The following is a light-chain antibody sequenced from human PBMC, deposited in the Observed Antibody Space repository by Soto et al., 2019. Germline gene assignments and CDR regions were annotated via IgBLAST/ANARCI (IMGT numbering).Light chain of an antibody. CDR3: QQRSNLAGT. CDR1: QSVSSY. J-gene: IGKJ1*01. V-gene: IGKV3-11*01. Sequence: EIVLTQSPATLSLSPGERATLSCRASQSVSSYLAWYQQKPGQAPRLLIYDASNRATGIPARFSGSGSGTDFTLTISSLEPEDFAVYYCQQRSNLAGTFGQGTKVEIK. CDR2: DAS.